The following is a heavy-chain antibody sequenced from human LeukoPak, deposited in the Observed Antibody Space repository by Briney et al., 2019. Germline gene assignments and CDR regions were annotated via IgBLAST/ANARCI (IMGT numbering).Heavy chain of an antibody. D-gene: IGHD1-1*01. Sequence: PGGSLRLSCAASGFTFDDYAMHWVRQAPVKGLEWVSGISWNSGSIGYADSVKGRFTISRDNAKNSLYLQMNSLRAEDTALYYCAKGYSKDYDYWGQGTLVTVSS. CDR2: ISWNSGSI. CDR1: GFTFDDYA. CDR3: AKGYSKDYDY. J-gene: IGHJ4*02. V-gene: IGHV3-9*01.